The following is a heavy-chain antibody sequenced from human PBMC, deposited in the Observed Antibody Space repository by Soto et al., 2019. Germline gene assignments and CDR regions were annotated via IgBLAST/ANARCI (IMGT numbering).Heavy chain of an antibody. CDR2: IYSGGST. CDR1: GFTVSSNY. J-gene: IGHJ6*02. Sequence: GSLRLPCSASGFTVSSNYMSWVRQAPGKGLEWVSVIYSGGSTYYADSVKGRFTISRDNSKNTLYLQMNSLRAEDTAVYYCARNYDFWSGYPQSGMDVWGQGTTVTVSS. D-gene: IGHD3-3*01. CDR3: ARNYDFWSGYPQSGMDV. V-gene: IGHV3-53*01.